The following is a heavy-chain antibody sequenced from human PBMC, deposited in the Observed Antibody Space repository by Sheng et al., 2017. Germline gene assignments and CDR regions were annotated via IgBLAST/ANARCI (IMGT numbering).Heavy chain of an antibody. Sequence: VQLVESGGGLVQPGGSLRLSCAASGFTFSDHYMDWVRQAPGKGLEWVAVVSYDGNKKYYADSVKGRFIISRDNSENTLYLQMDSLNPEDTAVYYCAKVGIVGATLYYLDSWGLGTLVTVSS. J-gene: IGHJ4*02. V-gene: IGHV3-30*18. D-gene: IGHD1-26*01. CDR1: GFTFSDHY. CDR2: VSYDGNKK. CDR3: AKVGIVGATLYYLDS.